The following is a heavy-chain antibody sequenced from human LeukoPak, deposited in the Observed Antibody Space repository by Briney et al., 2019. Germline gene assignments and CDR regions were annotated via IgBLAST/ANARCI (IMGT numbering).Heavy chain of an antibody. Sequence: NTNTGNPTYAQGFTGRFVFSLDTSVSTAYLQISSLKAEDTAVYYCARIYFDCSSTSCSFDYWGQGTLVTVSS. J-gene: IGHJ4*02. CDR3: ARIYFDCSSTSCSFDY. V-gene: IGHV7-4-1*02. CDR2: NTNTGNP. D-gene: IGHD2-2*01.